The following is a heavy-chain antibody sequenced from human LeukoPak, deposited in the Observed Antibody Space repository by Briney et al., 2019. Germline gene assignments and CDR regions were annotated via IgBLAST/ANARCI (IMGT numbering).Heavy chain of an antibody. CDR3: ARGRATVTTFY. D-gene: IGHD4-17*01. CDR1: GYTFTSYD. CDR2: MNPNSGNT. V-gene: IGHV1-8*01. Sequence: ASVKVSCKASGYTFTSYDINWVRQATGQGLEWMGWMNPNSGNTGYAQKFQGRVIMTRNTSISTAYMELSSLRSEHTAVYYCARGRATVTTFYWGQGTLATVSS. J-gene: IGHJ4*02.